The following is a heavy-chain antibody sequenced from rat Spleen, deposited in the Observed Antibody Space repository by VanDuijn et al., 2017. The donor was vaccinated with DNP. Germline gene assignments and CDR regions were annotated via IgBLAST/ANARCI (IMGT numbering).Heavy chain of an antibody. CDR3: ARGNYPGINTFDY. V-gene: IGHV5S13*01. CDR2: ISTNGGTT. Sequence: EVQLVESGGGLVQPGRSLKLSCAASGFTFSNYGMAWVRQAPKKSLEWVATISTNGGTTYYRDSVKGRFTISRDNAKSTLYLQMNSLRSEDTAIYYCARGNYPGINTFDYWGQGVTVTVSS. CDR1: GFTFSNYG. J-gene: IGHJ2*01. D-gene: IGHD1-4*01.